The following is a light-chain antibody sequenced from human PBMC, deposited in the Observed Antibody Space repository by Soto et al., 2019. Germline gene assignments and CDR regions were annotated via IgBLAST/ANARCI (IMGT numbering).Light chain of an antibody. Sequence: QLVLTQSPSASASLGASVKLTCTLSSGHSSYAIAWHQQQPEKGPRYLMKLNSDGSHSKGDGIPDRFSGSSSGAERYLTISSLQSEDEADYYCQSYDSSSVVFGGGTKLTVL. CDR2: LNSDGSH. CDR1: SGHSSYA. CDR3: QSYDSSSVV. V-gene: IGLV4-69*01. J-gene: IGLJ2*01.